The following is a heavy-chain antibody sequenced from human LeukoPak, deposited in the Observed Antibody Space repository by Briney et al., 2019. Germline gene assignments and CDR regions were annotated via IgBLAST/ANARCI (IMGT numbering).Heavy chain of an antibody. CDR1: GFTFSTYW. D-gene: IGHD2-2*01. V-gene: IGHV3-21*01. CDR3: ARPLVVVPAAIWGAFDI. J-gene: IGHJ3*02. CDR2: ISSSSSYI. Sequence: GGSLRLSCAASGFTFSTYWMSWVRQAPGKGLEWVSSISSSSSYIYYADSVKGRFTISRDNAKNSLYLQMNSLRAEDTAVYYCARPLVVVPAAIWGAFDIWGQGTMVTVSS.